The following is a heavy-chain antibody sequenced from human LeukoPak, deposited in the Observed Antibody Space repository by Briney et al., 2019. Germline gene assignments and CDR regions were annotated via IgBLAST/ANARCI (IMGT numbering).Heavy chain of an antibody. CDR3: ARTTEAHSWQTRYYSYYMDV. D-gene: IGHD6-13*01. CDR1: GSTFSTDA. V-gene: IGHV3-30*04. Sequence: PGRSLRLSCAASGSTFSTDAMHWVRQAPGKGLEWVAVISDDGSKIYYADSVKGRFTISRDNSKNTLYLQINSLRHDDTAVYYCARTTEAHSWQTRYYSYYMDVWGKGTTVTVSS. CDR2: ISDDGSKI. J-gene: IGHJ6*03.